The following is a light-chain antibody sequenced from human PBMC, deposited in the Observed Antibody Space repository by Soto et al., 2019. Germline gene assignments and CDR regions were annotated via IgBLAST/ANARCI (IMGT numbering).Light chain of an antibody. CDR1: SSDVGAYNY. J-gene: IGLJ1*01. CDR2: DVS. CDR3: SSYTRAATYV. V-gene: IGLV2-14*03. Sequence: QSVLTQPASMSGSPGQSITISCTGSSSDVGAYNYDSWYQQYRPGEAPKLIIYDVSHRPAGVSTRFSGSKSGNTASLTISGLQTEDEADYYSSSYTRAATYVFGTGTKVTVL.